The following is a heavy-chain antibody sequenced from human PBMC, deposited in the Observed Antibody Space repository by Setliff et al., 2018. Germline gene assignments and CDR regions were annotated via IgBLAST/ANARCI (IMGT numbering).Heavy chain of an antibody. CDR1: GGSISSGGYY. CDR3: ARDRVVVLAGRRGFYFDY. J-gene: IGHJ4*02. V-gene: IGHV4-31*03. Sequence: SETLSLTCTVTGGSISSGGYYWSWIRQHPGKGLEWIGYIYYSGSTSYYNPSLKSRVTISVDTSKNQFSLKLSSVTAADTAVYYCARDRVVVLAGRRGFYFDYWGQGTLVTVSS. CDR2: IYYSGSTS. D-gene: IGHD2-15*01.